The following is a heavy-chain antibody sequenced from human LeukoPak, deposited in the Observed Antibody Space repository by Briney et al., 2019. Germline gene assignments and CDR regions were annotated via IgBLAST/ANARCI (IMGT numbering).Heavy chain of an antibody. CDR1: GFTFSSYD. D-gene: IGHD3/OR15-3a*01. J-gene: IGHJ2*01. CDR3: ATSAGDWGNWYFDL. V-gene: IGHV3-13*01. Sequence: GGSLRLSCAASGFTFSSYDMHWVRQATGKGPEWVSAIGTAGDTYSPGSVKGRFTISRENAKNSLYLQMDSLRAEDTAVYYCATSAGDWGNWYFDLWGRGTLVTVSS. CDR2: IGTAGDT.